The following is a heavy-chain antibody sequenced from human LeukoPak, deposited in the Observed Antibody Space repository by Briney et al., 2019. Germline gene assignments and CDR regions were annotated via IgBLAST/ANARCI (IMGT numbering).Heavy chain of an antibody. CDR3: ARDGEAAAADY. Sequence: GGSLRLSCAASGFTFSSYSMNWVRQAPGKGLEWVSSISSSSSYIYYADSVKGRFTISRDNAKNSLYLQMNSLRSEDTAVYYCARDGEAAAADYWGQGTLFTVSS. CDR2: ISSSSSYI. J-gene: IGHJ4*02. CDR1: GFTFSSYS. V-gene: IGHV3-21*01. D-gene: IGHD6-13*01.